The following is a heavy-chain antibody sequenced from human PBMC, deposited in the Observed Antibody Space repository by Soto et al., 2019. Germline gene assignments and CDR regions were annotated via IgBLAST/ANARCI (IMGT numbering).Heavy chain of an antibody. CDR1: GYSFTEFW. Sequence: GESLKISCKTSGYSFTEFWIGWVRQMPGKGLEWVAFIYPGDSNMRYSPSFQGQVTISADKSVRTAYLQWRSLKASDSAMYYCARLYYYGSGSYYPPHFFDYWGQGTLVTASS. D-gene: IGHD3-10*01. V-gene: IGHV5-51*01. CDR3: ARLYYYGSGSYYPPHFFDY. J-gene: IGHJ4*02. CDR2: IYPGDSNM.